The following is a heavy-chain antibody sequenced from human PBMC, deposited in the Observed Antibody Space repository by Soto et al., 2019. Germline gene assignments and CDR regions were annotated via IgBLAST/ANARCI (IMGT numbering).Heavy chain of an antibody. CDR2: ISGSGGST. D-gene: IGHD3-3*01. Sequence: GGSLRLSCAASGFTFSRYAMSWVRQAPGKGLEWVSAISGSGGSTYYADSVKGRFTISRDNSKNTLYLQMNSLRAEDTAVYYCAKDHPYDFWSGLIDYWGQGTLVTVSS. CDR3: AKDHPYDFWSGLIDY. V-gene: IGHV3-23*01. CDR1: GFTFSRYA. J-gene: IGHJ4*02.